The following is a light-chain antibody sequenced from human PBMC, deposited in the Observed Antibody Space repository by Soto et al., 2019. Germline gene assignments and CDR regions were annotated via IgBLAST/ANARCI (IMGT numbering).Light chain of an antibody. CDR2: GAS. CDR1: QSVSSSS. J-gene: IGKJ4*01. V-gene: IGKV3-20*01. Sequence: EIVLTQSPGTLSLSPGERATLSCRASQSVSSSSLAWYHQKPGQAPRLLIYGASSRATGIPDRFSGSGSGTDFTLTISRLESEDFAVYYCQQYGSSPLTFGGGTKVEIK. CDR3: QQYGSSPLT.